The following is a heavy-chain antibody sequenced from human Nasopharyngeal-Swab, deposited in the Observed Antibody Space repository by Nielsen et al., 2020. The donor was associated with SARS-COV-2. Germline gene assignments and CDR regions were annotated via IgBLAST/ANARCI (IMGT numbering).Heavy chain of an antibody. CDR3: ARDRVAAAGTNYYYGMDV. CDR1: GFTFSSYG. CDR2: IWYDGSNK. V-gene: IGHV3-33*01. D-gene: IGHD6-13*01. J-gene: IGHJ6*04. Sequence: GESLKISCAASGFTFSSYGMHWVRQAPGKGLEWVAVIWYDGSNKYYADSVKGRFTISRDNSKNTLYLQMNSLRAEDTAVYYCARDRVAAAGTNYYYGMDVWGKGTTVTVSS.